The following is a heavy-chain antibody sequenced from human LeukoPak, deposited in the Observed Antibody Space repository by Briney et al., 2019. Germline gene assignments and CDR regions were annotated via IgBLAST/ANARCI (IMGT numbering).Heavy chain of an antibody. CDR2: INPNSGGT. CDR1: GGTFSSYT. J-gene: IGHJ5*02. Sequence: ASVKVSCKASGGTFSSYTISWVRQAPGQGLEWMGWINPNSGGTNYAQKFQGRVTMTRDTSISTAYMELSRLRSDDTAVYYCAVSRLGELSLSPFDPWGQGTLVTVSS. D-gene: IGHD3-16*02. CDR3: AVSRLGELSLSPFDP. V-gene: IGHV1-2*02.